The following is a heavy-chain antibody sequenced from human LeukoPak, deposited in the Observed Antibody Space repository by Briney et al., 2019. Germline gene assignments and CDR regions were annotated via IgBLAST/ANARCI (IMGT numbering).Heavy chain of an antibody. CDR2: INPNSGAT. CDR1: GYSFTAYY. D-gene: IGHD3-10*01. V-gene: IGHV1-2*02. Sequence: ASVKVSCKTSGYSFTAYYIHWLRQAPGQGLELMGWINPNSGATNYAQKFQGRVTMTRDTSISTVYMDLNRLTSDDTAVYYCARVPGSFDYWGQGTLVTVSS. CDR3: ARVPGSFDY. J-gene: IGHJ4*02.